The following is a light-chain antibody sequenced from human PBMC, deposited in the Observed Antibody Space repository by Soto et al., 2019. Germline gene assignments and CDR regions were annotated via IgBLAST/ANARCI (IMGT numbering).Light chain of an antibody. CDR3: SSYTDRKNLV. J-gene: IGLJ1*01. CDR2: EGS. CDR1: SSDVGSYNL. V-gene: IGLV2-14*02. Sequence: QSALTQPASVSGSPGQSITISCTGTSSDVGSYNLVSWYQQPPGKAPKLMIYEGSKRPSGVPDRFSGSKSGNTASLTVSALQAEDEADYYCSSYTDRKNLVFGTGTKLTVL.